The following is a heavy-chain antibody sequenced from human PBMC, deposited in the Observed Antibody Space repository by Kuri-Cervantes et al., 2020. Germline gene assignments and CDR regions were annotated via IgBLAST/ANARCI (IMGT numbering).Heavy chain of an antibody. CDR2: INPNSGGT. J-gene: IGHJ5*02. D-gene: IGHD6-13*01. Sequence: ASVKVSCKASGYTFTGYYMHWVRQAPGQGLEWMGWINPNSGGTNYAQKFQGRVTMTRDTSISTANMELSRLRSDATAVYYCARDQQLHNWFDPWGQGTLVTVSS. CDR3: ARDQQLHNWFDP. CDR1: GYTFTGYY. V-gene: IGHV1-2*02.